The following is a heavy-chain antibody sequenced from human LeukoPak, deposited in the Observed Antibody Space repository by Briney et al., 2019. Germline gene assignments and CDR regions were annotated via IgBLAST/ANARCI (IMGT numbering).Heavy chain of an antibody. CDR2: MNPHSGNT. V-gene: IGHV1-8*01. J-gene: IGHJ6*03. Sequence: ASVKVSCKASGYTFTSYDINWVRQATGQGLEWMGWMNPHSGNTGYAQKFQGRVTMTRNTSISTAYMELSSLRSEDTAVYYCAIRYGSGEKYYYYYYMDVWGKGTTVTVSS. CDR1: GYTFTSYD. CDR3: AIRYGSGEKYYYYYYMDV. D-gene: IGHD3-10*01.